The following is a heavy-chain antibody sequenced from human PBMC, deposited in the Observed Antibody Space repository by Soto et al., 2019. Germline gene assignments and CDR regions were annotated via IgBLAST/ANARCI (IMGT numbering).Heavy chain of an antibody. J-gene: IGHJ4*02. CDR1: GESICSFY. CDR2: IFSSGST. V-gene: IGHV4-59*01. CDR3: ARVGYCSSTPCWPIGYFEY. D-gene: IGHD2-2*01. Sequence: SETPSLSCTVCGESICSFYWTWIRQPPGKGLEWVGYIFSSGSTNYNPSLKSRVTISVDTSENQFSLKLTSVTAADTAVYYCARVGYCSSTPCWPIGYFEYWGQGTLVTVSS.